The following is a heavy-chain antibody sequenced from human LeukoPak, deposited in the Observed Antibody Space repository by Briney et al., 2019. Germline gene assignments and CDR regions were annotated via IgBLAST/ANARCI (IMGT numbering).Heavy chain of an antibody. CDR2: ILYDGSNK. Sequence: GGSLRLSCAASGFTFSIYGMHWVRQAPGKGLGWVAFILYDGSNKYYADSVKGRFTISRDNSKNTLYLQMNSLRAEDTAVYYCAKDKPIIVLPTAVDAFDIWGQGTVVTVSS. J-gene: IGHJ3*02. CDR1: GFTFSIYG. CDR3: AKDKPIIVLPTAVDAFDI. D-gene: IGHD2-2*01. V-gene: IGHV3-30*02.